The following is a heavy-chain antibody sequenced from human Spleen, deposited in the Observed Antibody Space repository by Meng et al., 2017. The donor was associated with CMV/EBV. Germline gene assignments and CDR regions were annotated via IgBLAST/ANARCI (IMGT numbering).Heavy chain of an antibody. Sequence: ASVKVSCKASGYTFTSYYMHWVRQAPGQGLEWMGIINPSGGSTSYAQKFRGRVTMTRDTSTSTVYMELRSLRSDDTAVYYCARERRGDGYNWDAFDIWGQGTMVTVSS. J-gene: IGHJ3*02. CDR2: INPSGGST. V-gene: IGHV1-46*01. CDR3: ARERRGDGYNWDAFDI. CDR1: GYTFTSYY. D-gene: IGHD5-24*01.